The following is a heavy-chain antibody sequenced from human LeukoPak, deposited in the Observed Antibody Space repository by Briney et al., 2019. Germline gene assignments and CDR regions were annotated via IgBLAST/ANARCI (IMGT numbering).Heavy chain of an antibody. CDR3: ARVEGAVAGDDY. CDR2: INPNSGGT. D-gene: IGHD6-19*01. CDR1: GYTFTGYY. V-gene: IGHV1-2*06. J-gene: IGHJ4*02. Sequence: ASVKVSCKASGYTFTGYYMHWVRQAPGQGLEWMGRINPNSGGTNYAQKFQGRVTMTRDTSISTAYMEQSRLRSDDTAVYYCARVEGAVAGDDYWGQGTLVTVSS.